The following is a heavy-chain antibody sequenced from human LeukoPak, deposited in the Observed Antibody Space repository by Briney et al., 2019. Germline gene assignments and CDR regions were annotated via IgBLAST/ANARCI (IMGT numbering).Heavy chain of an antibody. V-gene: IGHV1-46*01. J-gene: IGHJ4*02. CDR2: INPSGGST. CDR1: GYTFSGYY. CDR3: ARSRLLLDY. Sequence: ASVKVSCKASGYTFSGYYMHWVRQAPGQGLEWMGIINPSGGSTTYAQKFQGRVTMTRDTSTSTVYMELSSLTSEDTAVYYCARSRLLLDYWGQGTLVTVSS. D-gene: IGHD2-21*02.